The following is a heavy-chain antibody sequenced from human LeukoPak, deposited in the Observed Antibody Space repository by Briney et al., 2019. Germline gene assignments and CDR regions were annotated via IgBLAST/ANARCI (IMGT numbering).Heavy chain of an antibody. CDR3: AKQSSTAYFEY. J-gene: IGHJ4*02. CDR1: GFTFSSYA. CDR2: VSGSDGST. Sequence: GGSLRLSCAASGFTFSSYAMSWVRQAPGKGLEWVSAVSGSDGSTYYADSVKGRFTMSRDNSKYMLYLQMNSLRAEDTAVYYCAKQSSTAYFEYWGQGTLVTVSS. V-gene: IGHV3-23*01. D-gene: IGHD2-21*01.